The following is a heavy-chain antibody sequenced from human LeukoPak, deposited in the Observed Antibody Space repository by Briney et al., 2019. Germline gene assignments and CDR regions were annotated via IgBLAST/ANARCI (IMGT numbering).Heavy chain of an antibody. Sequence: GGSLRLSCAASGFTFRSYAMNWVRQAPGKGLEWVSAISGSGSATYYADSVKGRFTISRDNSKNTLYLQMNSLRAGDTAVYYCAREGRSSTYLYGMDVWGQGTTVTVSS. J-gene: IGHJ6*02. V-gene: IGHV3-23*01. CDR2: ISGSGSAT. CDR1: GFTFRSYA. D-gene: IGHD2-2*01. CDR3: AREGRSSTYLYGMDV.